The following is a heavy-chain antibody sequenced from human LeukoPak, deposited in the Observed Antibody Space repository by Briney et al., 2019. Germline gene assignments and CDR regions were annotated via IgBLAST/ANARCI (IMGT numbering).Heavy chain of an antibody. CDR2: IYYSGST. J-gene: IGHJ3*02. CDR1: GGAISSSSYY. V-gene: IGHV4-39*01. D-gene: IGHD3-22*01. CDR3: ARLDDSSGYYIDDAFDI. Sequence: PSETLSLTCTVSGGAISSSSYYWGWIRQPPGKGLEWIGSIYYSGSTYYNPSLKSRVTISVETSKNQFSLKLSSVTAADTAVYYCARLDDSSGYYIDDAFDIWGQGTMVTVSS.